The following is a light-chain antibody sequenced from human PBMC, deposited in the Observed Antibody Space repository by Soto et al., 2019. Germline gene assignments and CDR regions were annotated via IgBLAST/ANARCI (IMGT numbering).Light chain of an antibody. CDR2: DVN. V-gene: IGLV2-8*01. CDR3: SSYAGSNTLV. CDR1: SSDVGGYNY. J-gene: IGLJ2*01. Sequence: QLVLTQPPSASGSPGQSVTISCTGTSSDVGGYNYVSWYQQHPGKAPRLMIYDVNKRPSGVPNRFSGSKSGNTASLTVSGLQADDEAEYYCSSYAGSNTLVFGGGTKLTVL.